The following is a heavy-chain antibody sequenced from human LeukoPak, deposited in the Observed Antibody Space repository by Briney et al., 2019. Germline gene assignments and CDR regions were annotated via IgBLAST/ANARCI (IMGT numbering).Heavy chain of an antibody. CDR1: GFTFSSYE. V-gene: IGHV3-48*03. CDR2: ISSSGSTI. J-gene: IGHJ4*02. Sequence: QSGGSLRLSCAASGFTFSSYEMNWVRQAPGKGLEWVSYISSSGSTIYYADSVKGRFTISRDNAKNSLYLQMNSLRAEDTVVYYCARAEEYSSSSFDYWGQGTLVTVSS. CDR3: ARAEEYSSSSFDY. D-gene: IGHD6-6*01.